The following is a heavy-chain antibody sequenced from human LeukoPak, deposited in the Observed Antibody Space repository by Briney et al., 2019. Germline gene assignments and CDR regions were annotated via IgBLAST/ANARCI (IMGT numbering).Heavy chain of an antibody. CDR1: GFNFSSYG. V-gene: IGHV3-33*01. D-gene: IGHD6-13*01. J-gene: IGHJ4*02. CDR3: ARRGTSSSWAHFDY. Sequence: GGSLRLSCAASGFNFSSYGMHWVRQAPGKGLEWVTSIWFDGSNIHYADSVKGRFTISRDNAKNSLYLQMNSLGAEDTAVYYCARRGTSSSWAHFDYWGQGTLVTVSS. CDR2: IWFDGSNI.